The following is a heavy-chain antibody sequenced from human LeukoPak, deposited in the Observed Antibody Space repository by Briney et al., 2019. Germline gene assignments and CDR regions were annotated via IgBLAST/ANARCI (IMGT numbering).Heavy chain of an antibody. Sequence: SQTLSLTCTVSGGSISSGGYYWSWLRQHPGKGLEWIGYIYYSGSAYYNPSLKSRLTMSVDTSKNPFSLKLSSVTAADTAVYYCAGDSSGLGYWGQGTLVTVSS. D-gene: IGHD6-19*01. CDR1: GGSISSGGYY. CDR3: AGDSSGLGY. J-gene: IGHJ4*02. V-gene: IGHV4-31*03. CDR2: IYYSGSA.